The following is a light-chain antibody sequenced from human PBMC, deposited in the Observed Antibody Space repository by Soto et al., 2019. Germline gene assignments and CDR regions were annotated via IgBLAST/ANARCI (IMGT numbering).Light chain of an antibody. CDR2: DAS. J-gene: IGKJ1*01. Sequence: ESVLTQSPGTLSLSPGERATLSCRASQSVSSTYLAWYQQKPGRAPRLLIYDASSRATGIPDRFSGSGSGTDFTLTISRLEPEDFAVYYCQQFSSTPWTFGQGTEVEIK. CDR1: QSVSSTY. V-gene: IGKV3-20*01. CDR3: QQFSSTPWT.